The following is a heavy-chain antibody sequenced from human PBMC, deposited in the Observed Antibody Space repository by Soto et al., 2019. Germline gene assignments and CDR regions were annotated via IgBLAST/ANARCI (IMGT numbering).Heavy chain of an antibody. D-gene: IGHD6-13*01. CDR2: ISAYNGNT. J-gene: IGHJ6*02. V-gene: IGHV1-18*04. CDR3: ARVPHSSYYYYYGMDV. CDR1: GYTFTSYG. Sequence: QVQLVQSGAEAKKPGASVKVSCKASGYTFTSYGISWVRQAPGQGLEWMGWISAYNGNTNYAQKLQGRVTMTTDTSTSTAYMELRSLRSDDTAVYYCARVPHSSYYYYYGMDVWGQGTTVTVSS.